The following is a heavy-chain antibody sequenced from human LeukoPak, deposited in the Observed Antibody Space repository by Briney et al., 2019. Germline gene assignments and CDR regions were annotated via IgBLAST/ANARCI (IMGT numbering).Heavy chain of an antibody. J-gene: IGHJ4*02. Sequence: LVKVSCKASGGTFSSYAISWVRQAPGQGLEWMGRIIPIFGIANYAQKFQGRVTITADKSTSTAYMELSSLRSEDAAVYYCARGLSSGSYYSDYWGQGTLVTVSS. CDR3: ARGLSSGSYYSDY. CDR1: GGTFSSYA. D-gene: IGHD3-10*01. CDR2: IIPIFGIA. V-gene: IGHV1-69*04.